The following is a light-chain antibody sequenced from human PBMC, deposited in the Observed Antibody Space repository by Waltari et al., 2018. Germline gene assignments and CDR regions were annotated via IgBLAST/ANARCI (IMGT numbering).Light chain of an antibody. V-gene: IGKV1-NL1*01. CDR2: AAS. CDR1: QAISNS. Sequence: DIQMTQSPSSLSAPVGDSITITCRASQAISNSLAWYQQKPGKAPKLLLYAASRLESGVPSRFRGSGSGTDYTLTISSLQPEDFATYYCQQYYSTFWTFGQGTKVDIK. J-gene: IGKJ1*01. CDR3: QQYYSTFWT.